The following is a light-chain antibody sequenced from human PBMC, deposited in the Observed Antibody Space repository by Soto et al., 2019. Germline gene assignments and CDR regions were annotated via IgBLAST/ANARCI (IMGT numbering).Light chain of an antibody. CDR1: QGIGDT. CDR2: DAS. J-gene: IGKJ3*01. V-gene: IGKV3D-11*03. Sequence: EVVMRQSPATLSVSPGEGATLSCRASQGIGDTLAWYQHKPGRAPSLLIYDASKRATGIPARFSGSGSGTDFNLTISSLQPEDFAVYYCQQRNSWPPLFTFGPGTKVDIK. CDR3: QQRNSWPPLFT.